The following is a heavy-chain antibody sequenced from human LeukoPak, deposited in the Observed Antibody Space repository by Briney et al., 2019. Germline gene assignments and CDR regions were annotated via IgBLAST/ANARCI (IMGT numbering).Heavy chain of an antibody. CDR3: AKDGGIAARLVDY. V-gene: IGHV3-23*01. Sequence: PGGSLRLSCAASGFTFSSYDMTWVRQAPGKGLEWVSVISGSGGSTYYADSVRGRFTISRDNSKNTLYLQMNSLRAEDTAVYYCAKDGGIAARLVDYWGQGTLVTVSS. J-gene: IGHJ4*02. CDR1: GFTFSSYD. CDR2: ISGSGGST. D-gene: IGHD6-6*01.